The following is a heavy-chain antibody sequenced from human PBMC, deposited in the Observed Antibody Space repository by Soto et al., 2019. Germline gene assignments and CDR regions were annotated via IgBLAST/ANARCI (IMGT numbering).Heavy chain of an antibody. CDR3: ARVVDTAMVTPYSSGYYFDY. D-gene: IGHD5-18*01. V-gene: IGHV4-30-2*06. CDR1: GGSISNVIYY. CDR2: IYHNGGT. J-gene: IGHJ4*02. Sequence: SETLSLTCTVSGGSISNVIYYWSWIRQYPGKGLEWIGHIYHNGGTYYNPSLKSRVTISVDRSKNQFSLKLSSVTAADTAVYYCARVVDTAMVTPYSSGYYFDYWGQGTLVT.